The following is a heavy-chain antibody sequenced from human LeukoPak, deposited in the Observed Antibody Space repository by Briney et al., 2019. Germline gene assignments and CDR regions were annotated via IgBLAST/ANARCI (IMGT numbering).Heavy chain of an antibody. V-gene: IGHV3-21*01. J-gene: IGHJ4*02. D-gene: IGHD3-3*01. CDR1: GFTFSSYS. CDR2: ISSSSSYI. Sequence: GGSLRLSCAASGFTFSSYSMNWVRQAPGKGLEWVSSISSSSSYIYYADSVKGRFTISRDNAKNSLYLQMNSLRAEDTAVYHCASRYDFWSGYYTVPFDYWGQGTLVTVSS. CDR3: ASRYDFWSGYYTVPFDY.